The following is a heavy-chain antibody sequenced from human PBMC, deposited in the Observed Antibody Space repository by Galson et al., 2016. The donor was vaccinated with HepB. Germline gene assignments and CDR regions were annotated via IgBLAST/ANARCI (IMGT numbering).Heavy chain of an antibody. CDR2: TYYRSKWYD. CDR3: ARGTALTGLDF. V-gene: IGHV6-1*01. D-gene: IGHD2-21*02. CDR1: GDSVSSNSGA. J-gene: IGHJ4*02. Sequence: CAISGDSVSSNSGAWNWTRQSPSRGLEWLGRTYYRSKWYDDYAVSFKSRITINPDTSKNQFSLQLNSVTPEDTAVYYCARGTALTGLDFWGQGTLVTVSS.